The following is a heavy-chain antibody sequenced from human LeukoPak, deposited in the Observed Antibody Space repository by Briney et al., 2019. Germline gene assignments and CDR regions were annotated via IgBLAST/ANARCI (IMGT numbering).Heavy chain of an antibody. J-gene: IGHJ6*02. CDR2: INSDGSST. Sequence: GGSLRPSCAASGFSFSSYWMYWVRQAPGKGLVWISRINSDGSSTSHADSVKGRFTVSRDNAKNTLYLQMNSLRAEDTAVYYCATSTYYQHGMDVWGQGTTVTVSS. D-gene: IGHD5/OR15-5a*01. CDR3: ATSTYYQHGMDV. CDR1: GFSFSSYW. V-gene: IGHV3-74*01.